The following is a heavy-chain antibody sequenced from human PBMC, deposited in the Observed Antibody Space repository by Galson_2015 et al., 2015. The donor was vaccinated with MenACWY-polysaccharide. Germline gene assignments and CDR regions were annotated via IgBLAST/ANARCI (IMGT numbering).Heavy chain of an antibody. D-gene: IGHD5-18*01. CDR1: GFTFDDYA. CDR3: AKVIGKELWYGGGDY. V-gene: IGHV3-9*01. J-gene: IGHJ4*02. CDR2: ISWNSGSI. Sequence: SLRLSCAASGFTFDDYAMHWVRQAPGKGLEWVSGISWNSGSIGYADSVKGRFTISRDNAKNSLYLQMNSLRAEDTALYYCAKVIGKELWYGGGDYWGQGTLVTVSS.